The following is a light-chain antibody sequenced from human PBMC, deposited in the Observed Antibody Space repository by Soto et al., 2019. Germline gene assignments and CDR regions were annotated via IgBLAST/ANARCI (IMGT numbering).Light chain of an antibody. V-gene: IGLV2-11*01. CDR3: GSYGGRCNVV. CDR2: NVS. Sequence: QSALTQPRSVSGSPGQSVTISCTGTSSDVGGYNYVSWYQQHPGRAPKLIIYNVSKRPSGVPDRFSGSKPGNTASLTISGLQAEDEADYYCGSYGGRCNVVLGGGTKLTVL. J-gene: IGLJ2*01. CDR1: SSDVGGYNY.